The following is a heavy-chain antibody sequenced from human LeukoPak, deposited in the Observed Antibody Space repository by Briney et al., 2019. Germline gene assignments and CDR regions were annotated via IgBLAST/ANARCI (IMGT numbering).Heavy chain of an antibody. CDR2: ISAYNGNT. CDR3: ALTYDYVWGSYRYTGDY. Sequence: ASVKVSCEASGYTFTSYGISWVRQAPGQGLEWTGWISAYNGNTNYAQKLQGRVTMTTDTSTSTAYMELRSLRSDDTAVYYCALTYDYVWGSYRYTGDYWGQGTLVTVSS. J-gene: IGHJ4*02. D-gene: IGHD3-16*02. CDR1: GYTFTSYG. V-gene: IGHV1-18*01.